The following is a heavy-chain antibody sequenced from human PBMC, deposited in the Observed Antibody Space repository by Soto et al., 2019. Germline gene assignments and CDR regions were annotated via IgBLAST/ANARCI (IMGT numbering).Heavy chain of an antibody. Sequence: EVHLLESGGGLVQPGGSLRLSCAASGFTFSNSAMTWVRQALGKGPEWVSSIGRTNNTHYADSVKARFAISRDNSQNTPYLQMNSPTAADTGVYFCAKVDAYSYRTDHWGQGTLVTVSS. CDR1: GFTFSNSA. D-gene: IGHD3-16*02. J-gene: IGHJ4*02. CDR2: IGRTNNT. V-gene: IGHV3-23*01. CDR3: AKVDAYSYRTDH.